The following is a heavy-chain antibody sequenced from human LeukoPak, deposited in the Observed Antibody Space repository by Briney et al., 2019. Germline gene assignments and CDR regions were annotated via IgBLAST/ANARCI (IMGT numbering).Heavy chain of an antibody. CDR1: GGSISSYY. Sequence: SETLSLTCTVSGGSISSYYWSWIRQPPGKGLEWIGYTYYSGSTNYNPSLKSRVTISVDTSKNQFSLKLSSVTAADTAVYYCARDSSGYANYYYYGMDVWGQGTTVTVSS. CDR2: TYYSGST. J-gene: IGHJ6*02. D-gene: IGHD3-22*01. CDR3: ARDSSGYANYYYYGMDV. V-gene: IGHV4-59*08.